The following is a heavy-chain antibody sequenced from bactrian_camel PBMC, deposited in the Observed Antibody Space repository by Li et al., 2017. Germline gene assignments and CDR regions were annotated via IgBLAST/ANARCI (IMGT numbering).Heavy chain of an antibody. J-gene: IGHJ4*01. D-gene: IGHD1*01. Sequence: HVQLVESGGGSVQAGGSLRLSCAVSVSSANDYCLGWFRQASGKEREWVGSLDSDGRINYADSVKGRFTISQDRAKNTVYLQMNSLKPEDTAMYYCAATARAITVVSACRNEEYNNWGQGTQVTVS. CDR3: AATARAITVVSACRNEEYNN. CDR2: LDSDGRI. CDR1: VSSANDYC. V-gene: IGHV3S9*01.